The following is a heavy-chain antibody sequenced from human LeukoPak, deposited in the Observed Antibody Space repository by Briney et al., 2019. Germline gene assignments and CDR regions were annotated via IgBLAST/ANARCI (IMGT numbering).Heavy chain of an antibody. CDR2: ISYDGSNK. CDR1: GFTFSSYA. V-gene: IGHV3-30*18. J-gene: IGHJ4*02. CDR3: AKEPGGIAARYYFDY. D-gene: IGHD6-6*01. Sequence: PGGSLRLSCAASGFTFSSYAMNWVRQAPGKGLEWVAVISYDGSNKYYADSVKGRFTISRDNSKNTLYLQMNSLRAEDTAVYYCAKEPGGIAARYYFDYWGQGTLVTVSS.